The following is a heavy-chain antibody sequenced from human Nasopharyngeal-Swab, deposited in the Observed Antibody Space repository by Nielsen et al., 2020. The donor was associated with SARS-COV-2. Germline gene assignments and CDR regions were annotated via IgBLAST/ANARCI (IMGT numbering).Heavy chain of an antibody. J-gene: IGHJ4*02. CDR1: AGSISSSSYY. Sequence: LETLSLTCTVSAGSISSSSYYWGWIRQPPGKGLEWIGRIYYSGSTYYNPSLKSRVTISVDTSKNQFSLKLSSVTAADTAVYYCARRRHDYGDFFVDYWGQGTLVTVSS. D-gene: IGHD4-17*01. CDR3: ARRRHDYGDFFVDY. V-gene: IGHV4-39*01. CDR2: IYYSGST.